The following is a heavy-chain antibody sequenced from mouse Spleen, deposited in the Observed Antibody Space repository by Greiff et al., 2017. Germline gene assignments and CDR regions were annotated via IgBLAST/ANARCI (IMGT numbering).Heavy chain of an antibody. CDR1: GYSFTSYY. J-gene: IGHJ2*01. CDR2: IYPGSGNT. Sequence: QVQLQQSGPELVKPGASVKISCKASGYSFTSYYIHWVKQRPGQGLEWIGWIYPGSGNTKYNEKFKGKATLTADTSSSTAYMQLSSLTSEDSAVYYCAREVLRLIFFDYWVQGTTLTVSS. V-gene: IGHV1-66*01. CDR3: AREVLRLIFFDY. D-gene: IGHD1-2*01.